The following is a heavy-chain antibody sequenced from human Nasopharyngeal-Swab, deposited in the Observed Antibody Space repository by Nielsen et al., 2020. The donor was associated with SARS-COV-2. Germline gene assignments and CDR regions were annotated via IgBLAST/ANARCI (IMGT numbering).Heavy chain of an antibody. Sequence: ASVKVSCKASGYTFTSYDINWVRQASGQGLECVVWMNPNSGNTGYAQKFQGRVTMTRDTSITTAYMELSSLRSEDTAVYYCVRPRYCSAASCDRHSGVGLFDYWGQGTLVTVSS. CDR1: GYTFTSYD. V-gene: IGHV1-8*01. D-gene: IGHD2-8*02. CDR2: MNPNSGNT. CDR3: VRPRYCSAASCDRHSGVGLFDY. J-gene: IGHJ4*02.